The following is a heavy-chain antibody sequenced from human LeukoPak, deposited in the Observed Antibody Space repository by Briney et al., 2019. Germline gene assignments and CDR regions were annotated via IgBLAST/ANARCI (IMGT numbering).Heavy chain of an antibody. CDR3: TRVSSSPSRGYYYGMDV. CDR2: IYTSGST. D-gene: IGHD6-19*01. Sequence: SETLSLTCTVSGGSLSSYYWSWIRQPAGKGLEWIGRIYTSGSTNYNPSLKSRVTMSVDTSKNQFSLKLSSVTAADTAVYYCTRVSSSPSRGYYYGMDVWGQGTTVTVSS. J-gene: IGHJ6*02. V-gene: IGHV4-4*07. CDR1: GGSLSSYY.